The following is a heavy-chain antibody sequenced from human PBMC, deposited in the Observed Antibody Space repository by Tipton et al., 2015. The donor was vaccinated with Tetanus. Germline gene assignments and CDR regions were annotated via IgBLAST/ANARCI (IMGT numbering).Heavy chain of an antibody. V-gene: IGHV1-2*02. D-gene: IGHD2-21*01. CDR3: ARERGDYISYGMDV. CDR1: GYTFTGYY. CDR2: IDPISGGT. Sequence: QLVQSGAEMKKPGASVKVPCKASGYTFTGYYIYWVRQAPGQGLEWMGWIDPISGGTVYAQKFQGRVTMTRDTSISTAYMELRSLRSDDTAVYYCARERGDYISYGMDVWGPGTTVTVS. J-gene: IGHJ6*02.